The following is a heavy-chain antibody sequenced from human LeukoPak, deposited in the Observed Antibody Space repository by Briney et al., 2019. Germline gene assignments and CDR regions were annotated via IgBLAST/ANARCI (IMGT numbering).Heavy chain of an antibody. CDR1: GFTFSSYA. J-gene: IGHJ4*02. CDR2: ISYDGSNK. V-gene: IGHV3-30-3*01. CDR3: ARVDPYSSGWPPFDY. D-gene: IGHD6-19*01. Sequence: GGSLRLSCAASGFTFSSYAMHWIRQAPGKGLEWVAVISYDGSNKYYADSVKGRFTISRDSSKNTLYLQMNSLRAEDTAVYYCARVDPYSSGWPPFDYWGRGTLVTVSS.